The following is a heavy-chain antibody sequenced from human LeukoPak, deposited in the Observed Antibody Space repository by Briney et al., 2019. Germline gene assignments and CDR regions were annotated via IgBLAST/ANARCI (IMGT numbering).Heavy chain of an antibody. D-gene: IGHD2-2*01. J-gene: IGHJ4*02. V-gene: IGHV3-7*02. CDR3: ATTSRSITWYY. CDR2: IKQDGSVE. CDR1: GFSFSTYW. Sequence: GGSLRLSCAASGFSFSTYWMCWVRQAPGQRLEWLANIKQDGSVEQYVDSVKGRFTISRDNAKNSLYLQMNSLRAEDTAVYYCATTSRSITWYYWGQGTLVTVSS.